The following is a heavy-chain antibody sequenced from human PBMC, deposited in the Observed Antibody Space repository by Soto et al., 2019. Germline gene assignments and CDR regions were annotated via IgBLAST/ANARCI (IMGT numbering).Heavy chain of an antibody. CDR1: GRSISSGGYY. Sequence: PSETLSLTCTVSGRSISSGGYYWSWLRQHPGKGLEWIGYIYYSGSTYYNPSLKSRVTISVDTSKNQFSLKLSSVTAADTAVYYCARVSNWFDPWGQGTLVTVSS. J-gene: IGHJ5*02. CDR3: ARVSNWFDP. CDR2: IYYSGST. V-gene: IGHV4-31*03.